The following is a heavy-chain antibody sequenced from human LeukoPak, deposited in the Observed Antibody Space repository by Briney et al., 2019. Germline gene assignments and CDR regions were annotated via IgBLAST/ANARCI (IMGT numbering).Heavy chain of an antibody. D-gene: IGHD6-19*01. Sequence: NPSQTLSLTCTVSGGSISSGSYYWSWIRQLAGKGLEWIGRIYTSGSTNYNPSLKSRVTISVDTSKNQFSLKLSSVTAADTAVYYCARDPYSGGWTFDYWGQGTLVTVSS. CDR1: GGSISSGSYY. CDR3: ARDPYSGGWTFDY. J-gene: IGHJ4*02. CDR2: IYTSGST. V-gene: IGHV4-61*02.